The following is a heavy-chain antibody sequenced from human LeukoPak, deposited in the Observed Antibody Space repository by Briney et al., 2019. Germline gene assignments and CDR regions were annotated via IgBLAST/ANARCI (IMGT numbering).Heavy chain of an antibody. J-gene: IGHJ4*02. D-gene: IGHD5-18*01. CDR2: ISYDGSNK. CDR3: ARDLGGYSYAYYFDY. CDR1: GFTFSSYA. Sequence: GGSLRLSCAASGFTFSSYAMHWVRQAPGKGLEWVAVISYDGSNKYYADSVKGRFTISRDNSKNTLYLQMNSLRAEDTAVYYCARDLGGYSYAYYFDYWGQGTLVTVSS. V-gene: IGHV3-30-3*01.